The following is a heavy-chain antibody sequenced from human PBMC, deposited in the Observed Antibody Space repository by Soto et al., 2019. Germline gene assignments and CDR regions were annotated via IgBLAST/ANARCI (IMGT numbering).Heavy chain of an antibody. D-gene: IGHD3-10*01. CDR1: GFTFSSYG. J-gene: IGHJ6*02. Sequence: GGSLRLSCAASGFTFSSYGMHWVRQAPGKGLEWVAVIWYDGSNKYYADSVKGRFTISRDNSKNTLYLQMNSLRAEDTAVYYCARGSPGGYGMDVWGPGTTVTVSS. CDR2: IWYDGSNK. CDR3: ARGSPGGYGMDV. V-gene: IGHV3-33*01.